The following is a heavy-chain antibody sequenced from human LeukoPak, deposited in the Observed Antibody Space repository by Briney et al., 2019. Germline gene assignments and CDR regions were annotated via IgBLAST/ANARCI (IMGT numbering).Heavy chain of an antibody. Sequence: PGGSLRLSCAASGFTFSSYAMHWVRQAPGKGLEWVAVISYDGSNKYYADSVKGRFTISRDNSKNTLYLQMNSLRAEDTAVYYCARDQWWSPHYDSSGYGYYFNYWGQGTLVTVSS. CDR3: ARDQWWSPHYDSSGYGYYFNY. V-gene: IGHV3-30-3*01. J-gene: IGHJ4*02. CDR2: ISYDGSNK. D-gene: IGHD3-22*01. CDR1: GFTFSSYA.